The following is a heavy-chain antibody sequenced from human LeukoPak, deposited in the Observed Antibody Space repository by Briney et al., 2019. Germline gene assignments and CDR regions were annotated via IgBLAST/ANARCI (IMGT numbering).Heavy chain of an antibody. J-gene: IGHJ4*02. V-gene: IGHV3-21*01. D-gene: IGHD5-24*01. CDR3: ARDLEMARDY. Sequence: GGFLRLSCAASGFTFSSYSMNWVRHAPGMGLEWVSSISSSSSYIYYADSVKGRFTISRDNAKNSLYLQMNSLRAEDTAVYYCARDLEMARDYWGQGTLVTVSS. CDR1: GFTFSSYS. CDR2: ISSSSSYI.